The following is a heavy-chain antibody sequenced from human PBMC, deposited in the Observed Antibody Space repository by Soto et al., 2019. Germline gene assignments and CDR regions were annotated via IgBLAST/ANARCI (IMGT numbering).Heavy chain of an antibody. J-gene: IGHJ5*02. CDR2: IFYLGSS. V-gene: IGHV4-39*01. CDR1: GDSIISSDFY. Sequence: SETLSFTCTVSGDSIISSDFYWGWVRQPPGKGLEWIGSIFYLGSSYYNPSLKSRVTMSVDTSKNQFSLRLRSVTAADTALYFCARHSLALRKNNWFDPWGQGIMVTVSS. CDR3: ARHSLALRKNNWFDP. D-gene: IGHD3-3*02.